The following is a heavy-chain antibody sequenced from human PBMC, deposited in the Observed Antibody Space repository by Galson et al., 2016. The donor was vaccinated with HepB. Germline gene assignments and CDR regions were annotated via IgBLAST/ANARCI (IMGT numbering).Heavy chain of an antibody. V-gene: IGHV4-59*01. CDR3: ARVRIAVAENSYFFDS. Sequence: ETLFLTCTVSGVSLSSYYWSWIRQPPGKGLEWIGYIYYSGGSTNYNPSLKSRVTISVDTLKNQFSLKLSSVTAADTAVYFCARVRIAVAENSYFFDSWGQGTLVTVSS. D-gene: IGHD6-19*01. CDR1: GVSLSSYY. J-gene: IGHJ4*02. CDR2: IYYSGGST.